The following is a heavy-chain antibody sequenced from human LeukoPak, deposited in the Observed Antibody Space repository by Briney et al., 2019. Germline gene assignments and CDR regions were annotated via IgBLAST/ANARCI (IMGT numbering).Heavy chain of an antibody. V-gene: IGHV3-48*04. CDR3: ARASRFRLVGVPKGPFDP. CDR2: ISSSGSTI. CDR1: GFTFSSYS. D-gene: IGHD1-26*01. Sequence: RTGGSLRLSCAASGFTFSSYSMMWVRQAPGKGLEWVSYISSSGSTIYYTDSVKGRFTISRDNAKNSLYLQMNSLKADDTAVYYCARASRFRLVGVPKGPFDPWGQGTLVTVSS. J-gene: IGHJ5*02.